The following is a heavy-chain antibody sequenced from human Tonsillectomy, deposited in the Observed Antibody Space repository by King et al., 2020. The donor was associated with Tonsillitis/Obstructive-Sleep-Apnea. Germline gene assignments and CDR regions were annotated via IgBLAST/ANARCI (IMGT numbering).Heavy chain of an antibody. V-gene: IGHV3-66*01. D-gene: IGHD2-2*01. CDR2: IYSGGST. CDR1: GFTVSSNY. CDR3: AGLSPDIVVVPAAIYGVGAFDI. J-gene: IGHJ3*02. Sequence: QLVQSGGGLVQPGGSLRLSCAASGFTVSSNYMSWVRQAPGKGLEWVSGIYSGGSTYYADSVKGRFTISRTNSKNTLYLKMNSLRAEDTAVYYCAGLSPDIVVVPAAIYGVGAFDIWGQGTMVTVSS.